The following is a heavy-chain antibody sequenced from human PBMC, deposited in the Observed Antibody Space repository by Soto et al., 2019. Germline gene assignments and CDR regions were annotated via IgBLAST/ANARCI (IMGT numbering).Heavy chain of an antibody. CDR2: ISSSSNTI. Sequence: EVQLVESGGGLVQPGGSLGLSCAASGFIFSNYNMHWVRQAPGKGLEWVSYISSSSNTIYYADSVKGRFTISRDNAKNSLYLQMNSLRAEDTAVYYCARPSCGGDCYSPVYWGQGTLVTVSS. D-gene: IGHD2-21*02. CDR1: GFIFSNYN. J-gene: IGHJ4*02. V-gene: IGHV3-48*01. CDR3: ARPSCGGDCYSPVY.